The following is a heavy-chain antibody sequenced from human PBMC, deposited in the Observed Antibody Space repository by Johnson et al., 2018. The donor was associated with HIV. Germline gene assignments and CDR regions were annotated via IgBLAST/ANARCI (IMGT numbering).Heavy chain of an antibody. CDR1: GFTFDDYA. CDR2: ISWNSGSI. Sequence: VQLVESGGGLVQPGRSLRLSCAASGFTFDDYAMHWVRQAPGKGLEWVSGISWNSGSIGYADSVKGRFTISRDNAKNSLYLQMNSLRAEDTAVYYCAREEEIAVAGGSAFDIWGQGTMVTVSS. J-gene: IGHJ3*02. CDR3: AREEEIAVAGGSAFDI. D-gene: IGHD6-19*01. V-gene: IGHV3-9*01.